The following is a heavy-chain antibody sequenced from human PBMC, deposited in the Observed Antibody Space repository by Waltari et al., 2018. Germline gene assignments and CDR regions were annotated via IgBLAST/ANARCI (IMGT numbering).Heavy chain of an antibody. V-gene: IGHV1-69*05. Sequence: QVQLVQSGAEVKKPGSSVKVSCKASGGTFSSYAISWVRQAPGQGLEWMGGIIPIFGTANYAQKFQGRVTITTDESTSTAYMELSSLRSEDTAVYYCARDRGATAAGPFDYWGQGTLVTVSS. J-gene: IGHJ4*02. CDR3: ARDRGATAAGPFDY. CDR1: GGTFSSYA. D-gene: IGHD6-13*01. CDR2: IIPIFGTA.